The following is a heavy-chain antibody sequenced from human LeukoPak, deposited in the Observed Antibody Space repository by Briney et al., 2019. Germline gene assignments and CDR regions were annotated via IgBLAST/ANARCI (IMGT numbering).Heavy chain of an antibody. CDR3: ASEGD. V-gene: IGHV3-66*02. D-gene: IGHD3-16*01. J-gene: IGHJ4*02. CDR2: IYTEGTT. CDR1: GFTVSSIY. Sequence: GGSLRLSCAVSGFTVSSIYFSWVRQAPGKGLEWVSVIYTEGTTYYVDSVKGRFIISRDNSKNTVYLQMNSLRVEDTAVYYCASEGDWGQGTLVTVSS.